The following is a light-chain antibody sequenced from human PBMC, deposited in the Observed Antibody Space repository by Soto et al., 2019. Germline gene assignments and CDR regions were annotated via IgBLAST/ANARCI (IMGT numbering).Light chain of an antibody. CDR2: LSSDGSH. CDR1: SGHSSYA. J-gene: IGLJ2*01. CDR3: QTWDIGARVV. V-gene: IGLV4-69*01. Sequence: QPVLTQSPSASASLGASVKLTCTLSSGHSSYAIAWHQQQPEKGPRYLMKLSSDGSHSKGDGIPDRFSGSSSGAERYLTISSRQSEDEADYYCQTWDIGARVVFGGGTKLTVL.